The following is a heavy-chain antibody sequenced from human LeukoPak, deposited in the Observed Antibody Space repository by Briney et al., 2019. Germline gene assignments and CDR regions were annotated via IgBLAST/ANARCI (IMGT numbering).Heavy chain of an antibody. D-gene: IGHD3-22*01. CDR2: SLRKTRRYTT. J-gene: IGHJ3*01. Sequence: GGSLRLSCAASGFTFSDYHMDWVRQAPGKGQEWVGRSLRKTRRYTTEYAASVKGRFIISRDESQNSVFLEMTSLKTEDTDVYYCARDGAEGDDSAFDVWGQGTMVTVSS. CDR3: ARDGAEGDDSAFDV. V-gene: IGHV3-72*01. CDR1: GFTFSDYH.